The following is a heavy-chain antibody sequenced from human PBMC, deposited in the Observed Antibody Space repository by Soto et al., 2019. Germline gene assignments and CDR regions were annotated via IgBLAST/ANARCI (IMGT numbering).Heavy chain of an antibody. CDR1: GFTFSNYA. V-gene: IGHV3-23*01. CDR3: ARRNGDGDYAYYYYYYMDV. J-gene: IGHJ6*03. CDR2: ISGSGSST. D-gene: IGHD4-17*01. Sequence: EVQLLESGGGLIQPGGSLRLSRAASGFTFSNYAMNWVRQAPGKGLEWVSVISGSGSSTYYADSVKGRFTIARDNSKNTLYLQMSSLRAEDTAVYYCARRNGDGDYAYYYYYYMDVWGKGTTVTVSS.